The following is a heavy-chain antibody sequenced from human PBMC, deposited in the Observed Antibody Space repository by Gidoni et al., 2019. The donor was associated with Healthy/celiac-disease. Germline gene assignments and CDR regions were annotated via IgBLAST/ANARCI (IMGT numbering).Heavy chain of an antibody. D-gene: IGHD6-13*01. CDR3: ARDLTVAYSSPPRH. J-gene: IGHJ1*01. CDR1: GFTCGSYW. CDR2: IKQDGSEK. V-gene: IGHV3-7*04. Sequence: EVQLVESGGGLVQPGGSLRLSCAASGFTCGSYWMSWVRQAPGKGLEWVANIKQDGSEKYYVDSVKGRFTISRDNAKNSLYLQMNSLRAEDTAVYYCARDLTVAYSSPPRHWGQGTLVTVSS.